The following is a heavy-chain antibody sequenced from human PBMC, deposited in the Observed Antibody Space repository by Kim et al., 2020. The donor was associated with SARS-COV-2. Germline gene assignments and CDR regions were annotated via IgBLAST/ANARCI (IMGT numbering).Heavy chain of an antibody. Sequence: GGSLRLSCAASGFTFSSYSMNWVRQAPGKGLEWVSSISSSSSYIYYADSVKGRFTISRDNAKNSLYLQMNSLRAEDTAVYYCAVGPNYYDSSGYRRGANWGQGTLVTVSS. CDR1: GFTFSSYS. CDR3: AVGPNYYDSSGYRRGAN. CDR2: ISSSSSYI. D-gene: IGHD3-22*01. V-gene: IGHV3-21*01. J-gene: IGHJ4*02.